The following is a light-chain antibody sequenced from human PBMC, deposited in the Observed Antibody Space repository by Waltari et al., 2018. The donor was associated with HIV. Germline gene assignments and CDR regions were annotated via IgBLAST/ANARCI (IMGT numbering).Light chain of an antibody. CDR3: QHYRSSQGFT. Sequence: EIVLMQSPGTLSLSPGESAPLSCRATQSVSSSLLAWYQQKPGQAPRLLIYGASTRATGIPDRFSGSGSGTDFTLTISRLEPEDFAVYYCQHYRSSQGFTFGPGTKVDIK. CDR1: QSVSSSL. J-gene: IGKJ3*01. V-gene: IGKV3-20*01. CDR2: GAS.